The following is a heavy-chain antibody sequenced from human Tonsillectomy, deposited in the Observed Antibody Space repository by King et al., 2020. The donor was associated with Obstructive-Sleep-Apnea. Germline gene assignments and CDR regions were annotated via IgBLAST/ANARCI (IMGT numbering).Heavy chain of an antibody. Sequence: VQLVESGGGVVQPGRSLRLSCAASGFIFSSYAMHWVRQPPGKGLEWVAVISYDGSNKYYADSVKGRFTISRDNSKNTLYLQMNSLRAEDTAVDYCARGYSGYDPGYWYFDLWGRGTLVSVSS. V-gene: IGHV3-30-3*01. CDR2: ISYDGSNK. CDR1: GFIFSSYA. CDR3: ARGYSGYDPGYWYFDL. D-gene: IGHD5-12*01. J-gene: IGHJ2*01.